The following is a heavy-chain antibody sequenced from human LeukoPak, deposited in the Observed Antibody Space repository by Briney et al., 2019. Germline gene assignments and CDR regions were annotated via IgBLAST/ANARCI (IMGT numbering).Heavy chain of an antibody. CDR2: IGGSGGST. CDR1: GFTLSSYA. V-gene: IGHV3-23*01. J-gene: IGHJ4*02. CDR3: ARKAGYYYGSGDY. Sequence: GGSLRLSCAASGFTLSSYAMNWVRQAPGKGLEWVSTIGGSGGSTYYADSVKGRFTISRDNSKNTLYLQMNSLRAEDTAVYYCARKAGYYYGSGDYWGQGTLVTVSS. D-gene: IGHD3-10*01.